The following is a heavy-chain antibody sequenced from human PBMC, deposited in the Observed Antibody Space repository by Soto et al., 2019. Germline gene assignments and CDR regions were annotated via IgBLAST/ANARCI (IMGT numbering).Heavy chain of an antibody. J-gene: IGHJ3*02. CDR3: ARDPNANAFEI. V-gene: IGHV4-34*01. CDR2: ISQSGST. CDR1: GASLSGYD. Sequence: SETLSLTCAVYGASLSGYDWSWVRQPPGKGLQWIGEISQSGSTNYDPSLKSRVSISMDTSKNQFSLRLRSVTAADTASYYCARDPNANAFEIWGRGTMGTVSS.